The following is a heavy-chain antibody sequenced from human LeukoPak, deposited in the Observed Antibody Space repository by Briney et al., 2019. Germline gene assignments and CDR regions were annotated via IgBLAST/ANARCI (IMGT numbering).Heavy chain of an antibody. CDR2: ISSSSSYI. V-gene: IGHV3-21*01. J-gene: IGHJ4*02. CDR1: GFTFSSYS. Sequence: GGSLRLSCAASGFTFSSYSMNWVRQAPGKGLEWVSSISSSSSYIYYADSVKGRFTISRDNAKNSLYLQMNSLRAEDTAVYYCARDIDSSGYYENWGQGTLVTASS. D-gene: IGHD3-22*01. CDR3: ARDIDSSGYYEN.